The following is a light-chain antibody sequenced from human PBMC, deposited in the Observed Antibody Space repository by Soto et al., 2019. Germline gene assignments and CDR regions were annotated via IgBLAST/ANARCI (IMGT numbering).Light chain of an antibody. J-gene: IGKJ1*01. CDR2: ASS. CDR1: QGIGTY. CDR3: QQYYSYPRT. Sequence: IQSTQSPSSLSASVGDRVTVTCRASQGIGTYLVWYQQKSGKAPTVLIYASSTLQTGVPSRFSGSGSGTDFSLTISCLQSEDFATYYCQQYYSYPRTFGQGTKVDNK. V-gene: IGKV1-9*01.